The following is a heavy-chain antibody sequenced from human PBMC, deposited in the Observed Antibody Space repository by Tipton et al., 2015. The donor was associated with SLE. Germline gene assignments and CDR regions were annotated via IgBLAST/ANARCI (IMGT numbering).Heavy chain of an antibody. J-gene: IGHJ5*02. CDR1: GGSIRHFY. CDR2: IHSSGTT. Sequence: TLSLTCAVSGGSIRHFYWRWIRQPPGKGLEWVGYIHSSGTTNHKASLKTRLTISVDTSQNQFSLRLTSGTAADTAVDYWARGGASCKWLDPWGQGTLVTGSS. CDR3: ARGGASCKWLDP. V-gene: IGHV4-59*01. D-gene: IGHD2-2*01.